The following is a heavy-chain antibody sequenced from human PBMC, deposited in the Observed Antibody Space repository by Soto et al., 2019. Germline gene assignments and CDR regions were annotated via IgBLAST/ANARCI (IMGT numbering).Heavy chain of an antibody. J-gene: IGHJ4*02. CDR2: ISYDGNVA. CDR3: SKEGPITNWYFDY. Sequence: QVQLVESGGGVVQPGRSLRLSCAASGFTFSNYGMHWVRQAPGKGLEWVIVISYDGNVAYYADSVKGRFTTSRDNSEHTLYLQMNSLRTEDTAMYYWSKEGPITNWYFDYWGQGTLVTVSS. CDR1: GFTFSNYG. V-gene: IGHV3-30*18. D-gene: IGHD1-1*01.